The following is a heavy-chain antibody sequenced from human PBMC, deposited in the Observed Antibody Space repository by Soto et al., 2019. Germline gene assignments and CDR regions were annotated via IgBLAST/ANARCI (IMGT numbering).Heavy chain of an antibody. V-gene: IGHV3-66*01. CDR1: GFSVSSKY. CDR2: IYSGGTT. Sequence: EVQLVESGGGLVQPGGYLRLSCAASGFSVSSKYMHWVRQAPGKGLEWVSVIYSGGTTYYADSVKGRFTFSRDNIKNMIYLQMNSLTAEDTAVYYCARKRGFFDSWGQGTLVTVSS. J-gene: IGHJ4*02. CDR3: ARKRGFFDS.